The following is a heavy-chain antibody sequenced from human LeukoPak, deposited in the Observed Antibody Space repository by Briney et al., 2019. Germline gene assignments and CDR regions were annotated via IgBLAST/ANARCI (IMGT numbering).Heavy chain of an antibody. CDR1: GGSFSGYY. CDR3: ARGDYVWGSYRPIFDY. Sequence: SETLSLTCAVYGGSFSGYYWSWIRQPPGKGLEWIGEINHSGSTNYNPSLKSRVTISVDTSKNQFSLKLSSVTAADTAVYYCARGDYVWGSYRPIFDYWGQGTRVTVSS. V-gene: IGHV4-34*01. CDR2: INHSGST. J-gene: IGHJ4*02. D-gene: IGHD3-16*02.